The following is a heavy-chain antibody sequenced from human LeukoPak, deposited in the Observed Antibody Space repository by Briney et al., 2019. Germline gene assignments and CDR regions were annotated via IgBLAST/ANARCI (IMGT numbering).Heavy chain of an antibody. CDR2: INPNSGGT. Sequence: ASVKVSCKASGYTFTGYYMHWVRQAPGQGLEWMGWINPNSGGTNYAQKFQGRVTMTRDTSISTAYMELSRLRSDDTAVYYCARVTGIAARRCKPEFDPWGQGTLVTVSS. V-gene: IGHV1-2*02. J-gene: IGHJ5*02. CDR1: GYTFTGYY. CDR3: ARVTGIAARRCKPEFDP. D-gene: IGHD6-6*01.